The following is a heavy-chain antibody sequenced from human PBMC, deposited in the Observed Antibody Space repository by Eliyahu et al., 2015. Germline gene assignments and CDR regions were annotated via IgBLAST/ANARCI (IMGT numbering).Heavy chain of an antibody. V-gene: IGHV3-66*01. CDR1: GFTVNNNY. CDR2: IRDDGST. D-gene: IGHD4-11*01. J-gene: IGHJ5*02. Sequence: EVQLVESGGGLVQPGGSLXLSCPASGFTVNNNYMYWVRQXPGKGLHWVSAIRDDGSTYYADSVKGRFTISRDNSENTLFLQMNSLRAEDTAVYYCARSPDYSRRNLFDPWGQGTLVTVSS. CDR3: ARSPDYSRRNLFDP.